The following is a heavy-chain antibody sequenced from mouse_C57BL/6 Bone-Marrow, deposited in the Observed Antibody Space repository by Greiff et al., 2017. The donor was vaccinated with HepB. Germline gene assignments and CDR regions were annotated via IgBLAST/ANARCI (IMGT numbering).Heavy chain of an antibody. Sequence: EVKLQESGPGLVKPSQSLSLTCSVTGYSITSGYYWNWIRQFPGNKLEWMGYISYDGSNNYNPSLKNRISITRDTSKNQFFLKLNSVTTEDTATYYCAREGLSYYFDYWGQGTTLTVSS. D-gene: IGHD3-3*01. CDR2: ISYDGSN. V-gene: IGHV3-6*01. CDR1: GYSITSGYY. J-gene: IGHJ2*01. CDR3: AREGLSYYFDY.